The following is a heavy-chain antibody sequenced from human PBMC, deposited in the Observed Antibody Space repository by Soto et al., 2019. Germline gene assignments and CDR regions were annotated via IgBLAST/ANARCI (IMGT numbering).Heavy chain of an antibody. D-gene: IGHD5-18*01. CDR3: ARPTSGYSYGLFDY. J-gene: IGHJ4*02. CDR2: ISSSSSYI. V-gene: IGHV3-21*01. Sequence: RRLSCAASGFTFSSYSMNWVRQAPGKGLEWVSSISSSSSYIYYADSVKGRFTISRDNAKNSLYLQMNSLRAEDTAVYYCARPTSGYSYGLFDYWGQGXLVTVSS. CDR1: GFTFSSYS.